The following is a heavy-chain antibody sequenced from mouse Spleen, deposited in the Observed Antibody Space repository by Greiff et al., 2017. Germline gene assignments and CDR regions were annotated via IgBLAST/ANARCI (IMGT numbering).Heavy chain of an antibody. D-gene: IGHD1-2*01. CDR1: GYTFTSYW. V-gene: IGHV1-61*01. CDR3: ARGVLRPFDY. J-gene: IGHJ2*01. Sequence: VQLQQPGAELVKPGSSVKLSCKASGYTFTSYWMDWVKQRPGQGLEWIGNIYPSDSETHYNQKFKDKATLTVDKSSSTAYMQLSSLTSEDSAVYYCARGVLRPFDYWGQGTTLTVSS. CDR2: IYPSDSET.